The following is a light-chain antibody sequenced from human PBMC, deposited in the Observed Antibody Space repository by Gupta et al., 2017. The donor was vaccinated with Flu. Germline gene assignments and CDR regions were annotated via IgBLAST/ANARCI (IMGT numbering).Light chain of an antibody. V-gene: IGKV2-30*01. CDR3: WQHKYWPPFT. J-gene: IGKJ2*01. CDR1: QSLLYSDGNTY. Sequence: VVMTQSPLSLPVTLGQPASISCRSSQSLLYSDGNTYLIWFQQRPRQAPRRLIYKVSNRDSGVVDRFIGGGGGTGLLIKIIRGEEEDVGVYYYWQHKYWPPFTFGQGTKVEIK. CDR2: KVS.